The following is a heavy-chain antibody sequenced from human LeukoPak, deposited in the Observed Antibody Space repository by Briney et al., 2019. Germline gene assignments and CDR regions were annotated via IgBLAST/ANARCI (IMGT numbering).Heavy chain of an antibody. J-gene: IGHJ6*03. D-gene: IGHD1-14*01. CDR2: IFSGGDT. CDR1: GFTVSTNY. V-gene: IGHV3-53*01. CDR3: ARDSHRDYMDL. Sequence: GGSLRLSCAASGFTVSTNYMTWVRQAPGRGLEWVSVIFSGGDTYYADSVKGRFTISRDTSKNTIYLQMNNLRAEDTAVYYCARDSHRDYMDLWGKGTTVTVSS.